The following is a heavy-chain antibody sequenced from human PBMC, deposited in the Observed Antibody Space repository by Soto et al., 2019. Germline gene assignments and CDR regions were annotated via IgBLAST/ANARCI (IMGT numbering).Heavy chain of an antibody. CDR1: GYTFTSYD. V-gene: IGHV1-8*01. CDR3: ARKYSSGWYDFDY. Sequence: GPSVKVSCKASGYTFTSYDINWVRQATGQGLEWMGWMNPNSGNTGYAQKFQGRVTMTRNTSISTAYMELSSLRSEDTAVYYCARKYSSGWYDFDYWGQGTLVTVFS. D-gene: IGHD6-19*01. CDR2: MNPNSGNT. J-gene: IGHJ4*02.